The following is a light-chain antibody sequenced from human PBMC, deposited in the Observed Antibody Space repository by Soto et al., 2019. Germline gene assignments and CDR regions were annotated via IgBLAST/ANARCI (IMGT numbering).Light chain of an antibody. CDR3: LQDHEYLT. Sequence: DIQVTQSPSSLSASVGDRVTITCRASQGISGWLAWYQQKAGKAPRLLIFDASSLMSGVPSRFSGSGSGTDFTLTISSLQPEDSASYYCLQDHEYLTFGGGTKVDIK. CDR1: QGISGW. J-gene: IGKJ4*01. V-gene: IGKV1-5*01. CDR2: DAS.